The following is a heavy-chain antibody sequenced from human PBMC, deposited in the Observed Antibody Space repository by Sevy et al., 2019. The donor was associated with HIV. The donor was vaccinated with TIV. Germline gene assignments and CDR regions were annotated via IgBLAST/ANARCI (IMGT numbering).Heavy chain of an antibody. Sequence: ASVKVSCKTSGYTFTTHDINWVRQATGQGLEWMGWMNPNSGNTGYAQRFQGRVTMTRNNSISTAYMELSSLRSEDTAVYYCARFVTLFWGAKGMDVWGQGTTITVSS. CDR1: GYTFTTHD. D-gene: IGHD3-10*01. J-gene: IGHJ6*02. CDR3: ARFVTLFWGAKGMDV. V-gene: IGHV1-8*01. CDR2: MNPNSGNT.